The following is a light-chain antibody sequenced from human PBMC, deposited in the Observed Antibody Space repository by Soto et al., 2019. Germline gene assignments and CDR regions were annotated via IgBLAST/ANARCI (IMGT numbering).Light chain of an antibody. CDR1: QSISSY. V-gene: IGKV1-39*01. CDR2: AAS. J-gene: IGKJ1*01. Sequence: DIQMTQSPSSLSASVGDRVTITCRASQSISSYLNWYQQKPGKAPKRLIYAASSLQSGVPSRFSGSGSGTDFTLTISSLQPEDFETYYCQQSYSTPWTFGQGTKV. CDR3: QQSYSTPWT.